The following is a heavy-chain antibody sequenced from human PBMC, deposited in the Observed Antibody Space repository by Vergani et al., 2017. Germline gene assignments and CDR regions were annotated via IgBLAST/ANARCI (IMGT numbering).Heavy chain of an antibody. J-gene: IGHJ6*03. V-gene: IGHV4-39*01. CDR2: IYYSGST. CDR1: GGSISSSSYY. D-gene: IGHD6-6*01. Sequence: QLQLQESGPGLVKPSETLSLTCTVSGGSISSSSYYWGWIRQPPGKGLEWIGSIYYSGSTYYNPSLKSRVTISVDTSKNQFSLKLSSVTAADTAVYYCARHSSSLSTRYYYYYMDVWAKGTTVTVSS. CDR3: ARHSSSLSTRYYYYYMDV.